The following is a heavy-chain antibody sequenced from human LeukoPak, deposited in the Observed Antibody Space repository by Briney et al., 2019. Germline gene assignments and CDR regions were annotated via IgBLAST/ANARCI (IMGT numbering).Heavy chain of an antibody. CDR3: ARDMNGSGSYYWEEGFDP. CDR1: GVSISSDYSY. J-gene: IGHJ5*02. V-gene: IGHV4-30-4*01. Sequence: PSETLSLTCTVSGVSISSDYSYWTWIRQPPGKGLKWIGYIYYSGSTYYNPSLKSRVTISVDTSKNQFSLKLNSVTAADTAVYYCARDMNGSGSYYWEEGFDPWGQGTLVTVSS. CDR2: IYYSGST. D-gene: IGHD3-10*01.